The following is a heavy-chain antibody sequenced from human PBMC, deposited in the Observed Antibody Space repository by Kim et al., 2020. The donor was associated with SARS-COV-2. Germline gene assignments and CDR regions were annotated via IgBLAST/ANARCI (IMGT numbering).Heavy chain of an antibody. J-gene: IGHJ6*02. V-gene: IGHV4-59*13. CDR3: ARDGSIAVAGEYYYYYGMDV. D-gene: IGHD6-19*01. Sequence: SETLSLTCTVSGGSISSYYWSWIRQPPGKGLEWIGYIYYSGSTNYNPSLKSRVTISVDTSKNQFSLKLSSVTAADTAVYYCARDGSIAVAGEYYYYYGMDVWGQGTTVTVSS. CDR2: IYYSGST. CDR1: GGSISSYY.